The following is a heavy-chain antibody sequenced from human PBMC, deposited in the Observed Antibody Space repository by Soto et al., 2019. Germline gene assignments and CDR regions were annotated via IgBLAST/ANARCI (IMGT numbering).Heavy chain of an antibody. CDR1: GFTFSSYW. CDR3: ARVDRVTIFGVVTYYFDY. J-gene: IGHJ4*02. V-gene: IGHV3-7*01. D-gene: IGHD3-3*01. Sequence: GGSLRLSCAASGFTFSSYWMSWVRQAPGKGLEWVANIKQDGSEKYYVDSVKGRFTISRDNAKNSLYLQMNSLRAEDTAVYYCARVDRVTIFGVVTYYFDYWGQGTLVTVSS. CDR2: IKQDGSEK.